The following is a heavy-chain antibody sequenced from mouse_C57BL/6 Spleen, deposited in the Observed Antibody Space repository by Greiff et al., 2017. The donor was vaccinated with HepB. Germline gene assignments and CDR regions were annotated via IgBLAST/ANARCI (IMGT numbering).Heavy chain of an antibody. CDR2: INPGSGGT. CDR3: ARGYYGSSPFDY. J-gene: IGHJ2*01. Sequence: VQLQQSGAELVRPGTSVKVSCKASGYAFTNYLIEWVKQRPGQGLEWIGVINPGSGGTNYNEKFKGKATLTADKSSSTAYMQLSSLTSEDSAVYCCARGYYGSSPFDYWGQGTTLTVSS. CDR1: GYAFTNYL. D-gene: IGHD1-1*01. V-gene: IGHV1-54*01.